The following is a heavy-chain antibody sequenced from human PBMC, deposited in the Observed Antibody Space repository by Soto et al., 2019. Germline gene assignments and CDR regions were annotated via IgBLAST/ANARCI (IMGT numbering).Heavy chain of an antibody. V-gene: IGHV4-30-4*01. CDR3: ARAGSYPPGRFDY. D-gene: IGHD2-2*01. CDR1: RGSISIGDYY. J-gene: IGHJ4*02. Sequence: SETLFITCTLSRGSISIGDYYWSCIRQPPGKGLEWIGYIYYSGSTYYNPSLKSRVTISVDTSKNQFSLKLSSVTAADTAVYYCARAGSYPPGRFDYWGQGTLVTVS. CDR2: IYYSGST.